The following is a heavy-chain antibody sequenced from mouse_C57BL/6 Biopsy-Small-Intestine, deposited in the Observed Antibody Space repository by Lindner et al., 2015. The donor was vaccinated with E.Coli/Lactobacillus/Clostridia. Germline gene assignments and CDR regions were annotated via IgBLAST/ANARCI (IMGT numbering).Heavy chain of an antibody. V-gene: IGHV1-82*01. CDR3: ARFPHYYAMDY. CDR1: GYAFSSSW. J-gene: IGHJ4*01. Sequence: VQLQESGPELVKPGASVKISCKASGYAFSSSWMNWVKQRPGKGLEWIGRIYPGDGDTNYNGKFKGKATLTADKSSSTAYMQLSSLTSEDSAVYFCARFPHYYAMDYWGQGTSVTVSP. CDR2: IYPGDGDT.